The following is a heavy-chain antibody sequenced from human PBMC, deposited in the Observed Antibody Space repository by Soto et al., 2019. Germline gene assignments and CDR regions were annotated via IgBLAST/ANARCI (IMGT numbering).Heavy chain of an antibody. CDR2: IYPGDSDT. Sequence: GESLKISCKGSGYSFTSYWIGWVRQMPGKGLEWMGIIYPGDSDTRYSPSFEGQVTISPDKSISTAYLQWSSLKASDTAMYYCARQGSSGYAVRDYYYGMDVWGKETRVTVSS. CDR3: ARQGSSGYAVRDYYYGMDV. J-gene: IGHJ6*04. CDR1: GYSFTSYW. V-gene: IGHV5-51*01. D-gene: IGHD6-13*01.